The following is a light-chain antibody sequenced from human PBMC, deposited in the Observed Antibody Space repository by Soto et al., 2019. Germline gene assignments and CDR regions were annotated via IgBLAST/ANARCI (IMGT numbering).Light chain of an antibody. CDR2: DVS. J-gene: IGLJ2*01. CDR1: SSDVGGYNY. CDR3: SSYTSSTRV. Sequence: ALTQPASVSGSPGQSITISCTGTSSDVGGYNYVSWYQQHPGKAPKLMIYDVSNRPSGVSNRYSGSKSGNTASLTISGLQAEDEADYYCSSYTSSTRVFGGGTKLSVL. V-gene: IGLV2-14*01.